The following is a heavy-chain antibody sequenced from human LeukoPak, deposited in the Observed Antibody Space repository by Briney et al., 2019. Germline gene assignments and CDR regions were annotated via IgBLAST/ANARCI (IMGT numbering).Heavy chain of an antibody. Sequence: PGRSLRLSCAASGFTFDDYAMHWVRQAPGKGLEWVSGISWNSGSIGYADSVKGRFTISRDNAKNSLYLQMNSLRAEDTALYYCAKDIKYSSSLYSDYWGQGTLVTVSS. V-gene: IGHV3-9*01. D-gene: IGHD6-6*01. J-gene: IGHJ4*02. CDR2: ISWNSGSI. CDR1: GFTFDDYA. CDR3: AKDIKYSSSLYSDY.